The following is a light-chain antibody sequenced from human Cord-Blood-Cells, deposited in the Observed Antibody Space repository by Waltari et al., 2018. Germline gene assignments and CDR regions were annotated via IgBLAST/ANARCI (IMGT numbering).Light chain of an antibody. CDR2: DAS. J-gene: IGKJ2*01. V-gene: IGKV1-5*01. Sequence: DIQMTQSPSTLSASVGDRVTITCRARQSISSWLAWYQQKPGKAPKLLIYDASSLESGVPSMCSGSGSGTEFTLTISSLQPEDFATYYWQQYNSYSYPFGQGTKLEIK. CDR1: QSISSW. CDR3: QQYNSYSYP.